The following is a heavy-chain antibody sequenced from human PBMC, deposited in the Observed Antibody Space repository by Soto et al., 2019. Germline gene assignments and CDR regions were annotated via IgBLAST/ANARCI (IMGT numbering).Heavy chain of an antibody. CDR3: AKSQKPQTYYDFWSGPNWFDP. CDR2: ISGSGGST. CDR1: GFTFSGYA. D-gene: IGHD3-3*01. J-gene: IGHJ5*02. V-gene: IGHV3-23*01. Sequence: EVQLLESGGGLVQPGGSLRLSCAASGFTFSGYAMSWVRHAPGKGLECVSAISGSGGSTYYADSVKGRFTISRDHSRKTLYLQIHSPRAEDTAVYYCAKSQKPQTYYDFWSGPNWFDPWGQGTLVTVSS.